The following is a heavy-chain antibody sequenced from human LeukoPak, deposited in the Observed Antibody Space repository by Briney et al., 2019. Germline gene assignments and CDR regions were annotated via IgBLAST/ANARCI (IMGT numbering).Heavy chain of an antibody. CDR2: IKQDGSEK. CDR3: ARVQYHGSYNWFDP. D-gene: IGHD4-11*01. CDR1: GFTFSSYW. V-gene: IGHV3-7*01. J-gene: IGHJ5*02. Sequence: GGSLRLSCAASGFTFSSYWMSWVRQAPGKGLEWVANIKQDGSEKYYVDSVKGRFTISRDNAKSSLYLQMNSLRAEDTAVYYRARVQYHGSYNWFDPWGQGTLVTVSS.